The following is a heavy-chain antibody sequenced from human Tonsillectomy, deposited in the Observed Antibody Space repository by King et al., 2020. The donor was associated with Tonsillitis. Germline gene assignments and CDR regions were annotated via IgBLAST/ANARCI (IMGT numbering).Heavy chain of an antibody. V-gene: IGHV2-5*02. CDR3: AHLGRIRGFDH. Sequence: ITLKESGPTLVKPTQTLTLTCTLSGFSLSTSGVGVGWIRQPPGKALEWLALIYWDDDQRYSPSLKSRLTITKDTSKTQVVLTMTNMDPVDTATYYCAHLGRIRGFDHWGQGTLVTVSS. CDR1: GFSLSTSGVG. D-gene: IGHD3-3*02. CDR2: IYWDDDQ. J-gene: IGHJ4*02.